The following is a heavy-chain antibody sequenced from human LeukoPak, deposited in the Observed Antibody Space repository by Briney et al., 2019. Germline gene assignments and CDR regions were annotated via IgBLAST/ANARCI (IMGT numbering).Heavy chain of an antibody. V-gene: IGHV3-21*01. D-gene: IGHD3-16*02. CDR1: GFTFSSYS. Sequence: GGSLRLSCAASGFTFSSYSMNWVRQAPGRGREWVSSISRSSSYIYYADSVKGRFTITRDNAKNSLYLQMNSLRAEDTAVYYCARGYNYVWWSYRLRGNFVDYWGQGTLVTVSS. CDR2: ISRSSSYI. CDR3: ARGYNYVWWSYRLRGNFVDY. J-gene: IGHJ4*02.